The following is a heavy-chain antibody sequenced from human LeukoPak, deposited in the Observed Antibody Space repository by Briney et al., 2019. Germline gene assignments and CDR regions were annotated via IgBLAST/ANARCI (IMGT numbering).Heavy chain of an antibody. J-gene: IGHJ6*02. CDR3: ARVSIAATNYYGMDV. V-gene: IGHV4-31*03. CDR2: IYYSGST. CDR1: GGSISSGGYY. Sequence: PSETLSLTCTVSGGSISSGGYYRSWIRQHPGKGLEWIGYIYYSGSTYYNPSLKSRVTISVDKSKNQFSLKLSSVTAADTAVYYCARVSIAATNYYGMDVWGQGTTVTVSS. D-gene: IGHD6-13*01.